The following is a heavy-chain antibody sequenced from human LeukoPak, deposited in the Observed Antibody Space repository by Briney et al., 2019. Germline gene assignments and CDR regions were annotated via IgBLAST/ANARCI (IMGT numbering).Heavy chain of an antibody. CDR2: IYYSGST. Sequence: PSETLSLTCTVSGGSISSYYWSWIRQPPGKGLEWIGYIYYSGSTNYNPSLKSRVTISVDTSKNQFSLKLSSVTAADTAVYYCARYQPPYSSSWYGGDAFDIWGQGTMVTVSS. D-gene: IGHD6-13*01. CDR3: ARYQPPYSSSWYGGDAFDI. J-gene: IGHJ3*02. V-gene: IGHV4-59*01. CDR1: GGSISSYY.